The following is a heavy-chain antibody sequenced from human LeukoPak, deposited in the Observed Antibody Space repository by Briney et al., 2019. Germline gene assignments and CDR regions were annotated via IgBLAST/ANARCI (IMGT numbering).Heavy chain of an antibody. CDR1: GFTFSSYG. V-gene: IGHV3-33*06. CDR2: IWYDGSNK. CDR3: AKDAYYGSHGIGYFDY. J-gene: IGHJ4*02. Sequence: GGSLRLSCAASGFTFSSYGMHWVRQAPRKGLEWVAVIWYDGSNKYYADSVKGRFTISRDNSKNTLYLQMNSLRAEDTAVYYCAKDAYYGSHGIGYFDYWGQGTLVTVSS. D-gene: IGHD3-10*01.